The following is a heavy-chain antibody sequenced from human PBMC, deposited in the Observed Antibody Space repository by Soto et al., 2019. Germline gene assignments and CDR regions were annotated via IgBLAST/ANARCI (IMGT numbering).Heavy chain of an antibody. CDR1: GGSISTVGHY. D-gene: IGHD6-19*01. Sequence: TSETLSLTCSVSGGSISTVGHYWTWIRQPPGKGLEWIGSIYHTGSTYYSKSLRSRVSISVDTSKNEFSLRLSSVTAADTAVYFCARSVAVPGAHIDYWGQGTQVTVSS. CDR3: ARSVAVPGAHIDY. CDR2: IYHTGST. J-gene: IGHJ4*02. V-gene: IGHV4-61*08.